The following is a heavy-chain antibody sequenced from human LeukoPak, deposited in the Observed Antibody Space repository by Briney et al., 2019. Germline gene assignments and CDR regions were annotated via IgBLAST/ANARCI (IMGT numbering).Heavy chain of an antibody. Sequence: GGSLRLSCAASGFTFSSYAMSWVRQAPGKGLEWVSAISGSGGSTYYADSVKGRFTISRDNSKNTLYLQMNSLRAEDTAVYYCASDFRFGELLYLYYFDYWGQGTLVTVSS. CDR1: GFTFSSYA. CDR2: ISGSGGST. V-gene: IGHV3-23*01. CDR3: ASDFRFGELLYLYYFDY. D-gene: IGHD3-10*01. J-gene: IGHJ4*02.